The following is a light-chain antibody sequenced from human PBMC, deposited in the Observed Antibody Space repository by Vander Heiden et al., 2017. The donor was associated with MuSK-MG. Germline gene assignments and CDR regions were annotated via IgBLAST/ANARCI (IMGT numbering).Light chain of an antibody. Sequence: DIVMTQSPDSLAVSLGERATINCMASQSVLYSSSDKSYLAWHQQKPGQPPKLLIYWASTRESGVPDRFSGSGSGTDFTLTISSLQAEDVAVYYCQQYYSPPYTFGQGTKLEIK. CDR3: QQYYSPPYT. CDR1: QSVLYSSSDKSY. CDR2: WAS. J-gene: IGKJ2*01. V-gene: IGKV4-1*01.